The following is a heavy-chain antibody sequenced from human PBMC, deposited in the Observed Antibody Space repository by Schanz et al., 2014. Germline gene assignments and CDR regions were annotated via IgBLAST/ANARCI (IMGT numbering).Heavy chain of an antibody. CDR3: ARGGYGSGSYREFDY. CDR2: ISVYTGNT. Sequence: QVQLVQSGAEVKKPGASVKVSCKASGYTFTSYGISWVRQAPGQGLEWVGWISVYTGNTKYGQKVQGRVTMTTDTSTSTAYMALTDLRSDDTAVYYCARGGYGSGSYREFDYWGQGTLVTVSS. J-gene: IGHJ4*02. CDR1: GYTFTSYG. D-gene: IGHD3-10*01. V-gene: IGHV1-18*01.